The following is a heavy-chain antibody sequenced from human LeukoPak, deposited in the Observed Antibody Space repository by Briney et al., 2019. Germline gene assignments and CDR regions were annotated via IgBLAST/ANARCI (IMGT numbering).Heavy chain of an antibody. Sequence: ASVKVSCKASGYIFTGYYIHWVRQAPGQGLEWMGWINPDSGGTNYAQKFQGRVTMTTDTSTSTAYMELRSLRSDDTAVYYCAREVGHNWNDQVDYWGQGTLVTVSS. CDR3: AREVGHNWNDQVDY. V-gene: IGHV1-2*02. CDR2: INPDSGGT. D-gene: IGHD1-1*01. CDR1: GYIFTGYY. J-gene: IGHJ4*02.